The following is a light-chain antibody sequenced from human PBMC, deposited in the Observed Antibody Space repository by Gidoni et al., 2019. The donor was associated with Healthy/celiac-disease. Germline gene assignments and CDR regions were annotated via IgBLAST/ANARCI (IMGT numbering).Light chain of an antibody. V-gene: IGKV1-33*01. Sequence: DIKMTQSPSSLSASVVDRVTITCQASQDISNYLNWYQQKPGKAPKLLIYDASNLETGVPSRFSGSGSGTDFTFTISSLHPEDIATYYCQQYDNLPLTFGGGTKVEIK. J-gene: IGKJ4*01. CDR1: QDISNY. CDR2: DAS. CDR3: QQYDNLPLT.